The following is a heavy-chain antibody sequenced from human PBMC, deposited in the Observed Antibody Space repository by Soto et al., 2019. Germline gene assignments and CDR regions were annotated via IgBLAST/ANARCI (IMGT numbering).Heavy chain of an antibody. V-gene: IGHV1-69*01. CDR1: GGTFTNDA. CDR2: IIPFVGTP. CDR3: AREVVTETTLGYFDF. Sequence: QVHLVQSGAEVKKSGSSVRVSCTASGGTFTNDAISWVRQAPGQGLEWLGRIIPFVGTPDYSQSFQGRLTITADESTGTAYMDLRSLRSDDTAVYYCAREVVTETTLGYFDFWGQGTLVTVSS. J-gene: IGHJ4*02. D-gene: IGHD2-21*02.